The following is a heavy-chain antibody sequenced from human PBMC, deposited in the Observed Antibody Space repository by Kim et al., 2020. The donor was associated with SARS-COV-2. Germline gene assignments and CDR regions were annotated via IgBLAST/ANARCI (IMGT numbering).Heavy chain of an antibody. D-gene: IGHD6-19*01. CDR1: GFTFSSYG. V-gene: IGHV3-33*05. CDR3: ARDGSISEGAVAGTPYYYYGMDV. Sequence: GGSLRLSCVASGFTFSSYGMHWVRQAPGKGLEWVAVISYDGSNKYYADSVKGRFTISRDNSKNTLYLQMNSLRAEDTAVYYCARDGSISEGAVAGTPYYYYGMDVWGQGTTVTVSS. CDR2: ISYDGSNK. J-gene: IGHJ6*02.